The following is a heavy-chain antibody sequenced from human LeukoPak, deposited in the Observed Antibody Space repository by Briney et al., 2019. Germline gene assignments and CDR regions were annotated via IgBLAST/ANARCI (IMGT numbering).Heavy chain of an antibody. CDR2: IYSGGST. Sequence: GGSLRLSCAASGFTVSSDYMSWVRQAPGKGLEWVSVIYSGGSTYYADSVKGRFTISRDNSKNTLYLQMNSLRVEDTAVYYCARGAPQLVPAAALGDWGQRTLVTVSS. CDR1: GFTVSSDY. CDR3: ARGAPQLVPAAALGD. J-gene: IGHJ4*02. D-gene: IGHD2-2*01. V-gene: IGHV3-66*02.